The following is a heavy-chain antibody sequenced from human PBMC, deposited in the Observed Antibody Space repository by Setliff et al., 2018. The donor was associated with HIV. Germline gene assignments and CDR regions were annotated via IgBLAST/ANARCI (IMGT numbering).Heavy chain of an antibody. CDR1: GGTFSSFA. Sequence: AASVKVSCKVSGGTFSSFAVSWVRQAPGQGLEWMGGIIPIFGTANYAQKFQGRVTITTDESTSTAYMEVSSLRSEDTAVYYCSRASIWYYYMDVWGKGTTVTVSS. V-gene: IGHV1-69*05. D-gene: IGHD4-4*01. CDR3: SRASIWYYYMDV. CDR2: IIPIFGTA. J-gene: IGHJ6*03.